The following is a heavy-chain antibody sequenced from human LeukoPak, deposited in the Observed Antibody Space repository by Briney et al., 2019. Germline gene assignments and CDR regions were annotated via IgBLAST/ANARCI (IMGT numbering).Heavy chain of an antibody. D-gene: IGHD4-17*01. CDR2: IYTSGST. CDR1: GGSISSYY. CDR3: ARISTVTTSRAYHYYYYMDV. V-gene: IGHV4-4*07. Sequence: PSETLSLTCTVSGGSISSYYWSWIRQPAGKGLEWIGRIYTSGSTNYNPSLKSRVTMSVDTSKNQFSLKLSSVTAADTAVYYCARISTVTTSRAYHYYYYMDVWGKGTTVTVSS. J-gene: IGHJ6*03.